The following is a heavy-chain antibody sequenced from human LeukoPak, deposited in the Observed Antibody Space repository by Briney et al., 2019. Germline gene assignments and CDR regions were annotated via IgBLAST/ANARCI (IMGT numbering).Heavy chain of an antibody. CDR3: ARACSGGSCYSPWFEP. Sequence: PSQTLSLTCTVSGGSISSGSYYWSWIRQPAGKGVEWIGRIYTSGSTNYNPSLKSRVTISVDTSKNQFSLKLSSVTAADTAVYYCARACSGGSCYSPWFEPWGQGTLVTVSS. CDR1: GGSISSGSYY. D-gene: IGHD2-15*01. V-gene: IGHV4-61*02. CDR2: IYTSGST. J-gene: IGHJ5*02.